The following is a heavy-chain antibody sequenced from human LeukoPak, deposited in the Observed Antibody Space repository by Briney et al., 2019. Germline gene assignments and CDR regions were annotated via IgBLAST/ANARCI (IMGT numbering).Heavy chain of an antibody. Sequence: ASVKVSCKASGGTSSSYAISWVRQAPGQGLEWMGGIIPIFGTANYAQKFQGRVTITADKSTSTAYMELSSLRSEDTAVYYCAREGIAARTNWFDPWGQGTLVTVSS. CDR2: IIPIFGTA. V-gene: IGHV1-69*06. CDR1: GGTSSSYA. J-gene: IGHJ5*02. CDR3: AREGIAARTNWFDP. D-gene: IGHD6-6*01.